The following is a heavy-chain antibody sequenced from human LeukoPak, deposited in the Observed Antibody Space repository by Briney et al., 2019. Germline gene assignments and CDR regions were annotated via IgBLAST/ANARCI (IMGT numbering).Heavy chain of an antibody. V-gene: IGHV3-23*01. CDR2: ITGSGTNT. Sequence: GGSLRLSCAASGFTFSSCAMGWVRQAPGRGLEWVSGITGSGTNTYYADSVKGRFTISRDNSKNTLYLQMNSLRAEDTAVYYCAKDRPTWPIDYWGQGTLVTVSS. J-gene: IGHJ4*02. D-gene: IGHD5-12*01. CDR3: AKDRPTWPIDY. CDR1: GFTFSSCA.